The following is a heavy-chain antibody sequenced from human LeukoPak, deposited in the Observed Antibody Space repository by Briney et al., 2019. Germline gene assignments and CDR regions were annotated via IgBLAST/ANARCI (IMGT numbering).Heavy chain of an antibody. D-gene: IGHD6-13*01. CDR2: ISSSSSYT. CDR3: ARAPKGYSSSWYLYYYYGMDV. CDR1: GFTFSDYS. Sequence: GGSLRLSCAASGFTFSDYSMNWVRQAPGKGLECVSSISSSSSYTYYADSAKGRFTISRDNAKNSLYLQMNSLRVEDTAVYYCARAPKGYSSSWYLYYYYGMDVWGQGTTVTVSS. V-gene: IGHV3-21*01. J-gene: IGHJ6*02.